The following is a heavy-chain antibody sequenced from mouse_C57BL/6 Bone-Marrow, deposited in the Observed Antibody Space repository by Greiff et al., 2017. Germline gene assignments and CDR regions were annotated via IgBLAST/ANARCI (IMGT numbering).Heavy chain of an antibody. CDR1: GYTFTSYW. D-gene: IGHD2-12*01. V-gene: IGHV1-55*01. CDR3: ARLRRKYFDV. Sequence: QVQLQQPGAELVKPGASVQMSCKASGYTFTSYWITWVKQRPGQGLEWIGDIYPGSGSTNYNEKFKRKATLTVDTSSSTAYMQLSSLTSEDSAVYYCARLRRKYFDVWGTGTTVTVSS. CDR2: IYPGSGST. J-gene: IGHJ1*03.